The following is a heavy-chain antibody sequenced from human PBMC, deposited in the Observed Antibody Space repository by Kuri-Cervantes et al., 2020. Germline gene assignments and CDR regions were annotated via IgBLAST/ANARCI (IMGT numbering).Heavy chain of an antibody. CDR1: GYTFTSYD. Sequence: ASVKVSCKASGYTFTSYDINWVRQATGQGLEWMGWISAYNGNTNYAQKLQGRVTMTTDTSTSTAYMELRSLRSDDTAVYYCARRYYGSGSYWEFDYWGQGTLVTVSS. CDR3: ARRYYGSGSYWEFDY. D-gene: IGHD3-10*01. CDR2: ISAYNGNT. V-gene: IGHV1-18*01. J-gene: IGHJ4*02.